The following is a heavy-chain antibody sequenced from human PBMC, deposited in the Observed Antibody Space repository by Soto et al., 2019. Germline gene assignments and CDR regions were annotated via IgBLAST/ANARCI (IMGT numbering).Heavy chain of an antibody. J-gene: IGHJ4*02. CDR1: GFTFSSYA. CDR3: AKSVVAAPGVFDY. CDR2: ISGSGDST. D-gene: IGHD2-15*01. V-gene: IGHV3-23*01. Sequence: EVQLLESGGGLVQPGGSLRLSCAASGFTFSSYAMSWVRQAPGKGLEWVSAISGSGDSTYYADSVKGRFTISRDNSKNTLYLQMNSLRAEDTAVYYCAKSVVAAPGVFDYWGQGTLVTVSS.